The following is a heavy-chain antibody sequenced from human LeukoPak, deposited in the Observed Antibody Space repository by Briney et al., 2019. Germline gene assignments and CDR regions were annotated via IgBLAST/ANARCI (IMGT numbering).Heavy chain of an antibody. J-gene: IGHJ4*02. Sequence: PGGSLRLSCAASGFTFSNAWMSWVRQAPAKGLEWVGRIKSKTDGGTTDYAAPVKGRFTISRDDSKNTLYLQMNSLKTEYTAVYYCTTEGSMTTVTTSDYWGQGTLVTVSS. CDR1: GFTFSNAW. CDR2: IKSKTDGGTT. D-gene: IGHD4-17*01. V-gene: IGHV3-15*01. CDR3: TTEGSMTTVTTSDY.